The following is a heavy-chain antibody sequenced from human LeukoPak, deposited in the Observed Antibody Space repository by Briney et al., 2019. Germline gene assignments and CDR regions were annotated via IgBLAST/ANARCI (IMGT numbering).Heavy chain of an antibody. Sequence: GGSLRLSCAASGFTFSDYYMSWTRQAPGKGLEWVSCISGRSRYTNYADSVKCRFTISRDNAKNSLYLQMNSLRVDDTAVYFCARQTRSVDPLIYWGQGTPVTVSS. CDR1: GFTFSDYY. CDR2: ISGRSRYT. D-gene: IGHD4-23*01. J-gene: IGHJ4*02. V-gene: IGHV3-11*03. CDR3: ARQTRSVDPLIY.